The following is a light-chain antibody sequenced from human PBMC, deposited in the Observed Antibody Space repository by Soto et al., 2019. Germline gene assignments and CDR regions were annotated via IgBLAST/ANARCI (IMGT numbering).Light chain of an antibody. V-gene: IGLV2-8*01. J-gene: IGLJ1*01. CDR1: SSDVGGYNY. CDR3: SSYAGSNNFV. CDR2: EVS. Sequence: QSALTQPPSASGSPGQSVTISCTGTSSDVGGYNYVSWYQQHPGKAPELMIYEVSERPSGVPDRFSGSKSSNTASLTVSGLQAEDEADYYCSSYAGSNNFVFGTGTKLTVL.